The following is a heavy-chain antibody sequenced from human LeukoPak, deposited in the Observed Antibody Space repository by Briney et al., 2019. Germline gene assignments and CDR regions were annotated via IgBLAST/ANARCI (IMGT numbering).Heavy chain of an antibody. CDR3: ASGTGCTNGCFDY. CDR2: ISSSSNYI. J-gene: IGHJ4*02. D-gene: IGHD6-19*01. V-gene: IGHV3-21*01. Sequence: PGGSLRLSCAASGFTFSSYSMNWVRQAPGKGLEWVSSISSSSNYIHYADSVKDRFTISRDNAKNSLYLQINSLRAEDTAVYYCASGTGCTNGCFDYWGQGTLVTVSS. CDR1: GFTFSSYS.